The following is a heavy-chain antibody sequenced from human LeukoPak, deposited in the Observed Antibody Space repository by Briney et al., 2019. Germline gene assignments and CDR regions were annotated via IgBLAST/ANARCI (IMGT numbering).Heavy chain of an antibody. Sequence: PGGSLRLSFAASGFTVSTTYMNWVRQAPGKGLEWVSILYSGSDTYYADSVKGRFTISRDNSKNTLSLQMDSLRAEDTAVYYCARVGVVDHFHWYFDLWGRGTLVTVSS. CDR2: LYSGSDT. CDR1: GFTVSTTY. D-gene: IGHD3-10*01. V-gene: IGHV3-53*01. J-gene: IGHJ2*01. CDR3: ARVGVVDHFHWYFDL.